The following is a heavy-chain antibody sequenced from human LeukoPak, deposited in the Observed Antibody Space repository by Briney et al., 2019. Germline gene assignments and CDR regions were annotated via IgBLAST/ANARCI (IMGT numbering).Heavy chain of an antibody. CDR2: IYTSGST. J-gene: IGHJ3*02. D-gene: IGHD2-2*01. V-gene: IGHV4-61*02. CDR1: GGSISSGSYY. Sequence: SQTLSLTCTVSGGSISSGSYYWSWIRQPAGKGLEWIGRIYTSGSTNYNPSLKSRVTISVDTSKNQFSLKLSSVTAADTAVYYCARGVVPAASDAFDIWGQGTMVTVSS. CDR3: ARGVVPAASDAFDI.